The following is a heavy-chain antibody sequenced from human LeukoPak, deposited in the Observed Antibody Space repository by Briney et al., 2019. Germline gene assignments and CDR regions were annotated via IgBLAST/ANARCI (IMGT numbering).Heavy chain of an antibody. CDR3: AGPCGTGAVGCSH. J-gene: IGHJ4*02. Sequence: SQTLSLTCAISGDSVSSNTAVWNWIRQSPSRGLEWLGRTYFRSKWYNDYAVSVKSRLTINPDTSKNQVSLQLNSLTPDDTAVYYCAGPCGTGAVGCSHWGQGTQVTVSS. CDR1: GDSVSSNTAV. D-gene: IGHD2-21*01. CDR2: TYFRSKWYN. V-gene: IGHV6-1*01.